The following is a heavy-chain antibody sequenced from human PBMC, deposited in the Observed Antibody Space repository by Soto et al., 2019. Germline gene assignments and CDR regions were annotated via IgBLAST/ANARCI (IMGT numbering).Heavy chain of an antibody. J-gene: IGHJ6*03. Sequence: GGSLRLSCAASGFTFSSYAMSWVRQAPGKGLEWVSAISGSGGSTYYADSVKGRFTISRDNSKNTLDLQMNSLRAEDTAVYYCAKHCSGGSCYSYQYYYYYYYMDVWGKGTTVTVSS. CDR3: AKHCSGGSCYSYQYYYYYYYMDV. CDR2: ISGSGGST. V-gene: IGHV3-23*01. D-gene: IGHD2-15*01. CDR1: GFTFSSYA.